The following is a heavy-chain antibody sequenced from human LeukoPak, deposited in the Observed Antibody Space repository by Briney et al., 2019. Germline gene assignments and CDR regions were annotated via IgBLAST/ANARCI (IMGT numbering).Heavy chain of an antibody. Sequence: GGSLRLSCVASGFTFSSYWMTWVRQAPGKGLEWVANIKQDGSEKYYVDYVKGRFTISRDNAKNSLYLQMNSLRAEDTAVYHCARISLDVFDIWGQGTMVTVSS. J-gene: IGHJ3*02. V-gene: IGHV3-7*04. CDR1: GFTFSSYW. CDR3: ARISLDVFDI. CDR2: IKQDGSEK.